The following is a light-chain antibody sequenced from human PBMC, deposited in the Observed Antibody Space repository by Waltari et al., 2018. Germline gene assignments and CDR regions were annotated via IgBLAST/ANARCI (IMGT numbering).Light chain of an antibody. V-gene: IGKV1-NL1*01. CDR1: QGILKS. CDR3: QQYFVFPYT. Sequence: DIQMTQSPSSLSASVGHTVTITCRTSQGILKSLAWYQQKSGKAPKVLLSTASRLQSGVPSRFSGSGSGTLYTLTISGLQPEDFATYYCQQYFVFPYTFGQGTKLEI. CDR2: TAS. J-gene: IGKJ2*01.